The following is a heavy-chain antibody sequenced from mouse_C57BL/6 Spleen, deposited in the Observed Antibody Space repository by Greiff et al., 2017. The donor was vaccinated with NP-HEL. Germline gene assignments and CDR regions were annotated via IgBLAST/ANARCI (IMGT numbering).Heavy chain of an antibody. D-gene: IGHD1-1*01. V-gene: IGHV1-82*01. Sequence: QVQLQQSGPELVKPGASVKISCKASGYAFSSSWMNWVKQRPGKGLEWIGRIYPGDGDTNYNGKFKGKATLTADKSSSTAYMQLSSLTSEDSAVYVCARGDYGSSYAFDYWGQGTTLTVSS. CDR2: IYPGDGDT. CDR3: ARGDYGSSYAFDY. CDR1: GYAFSSSW. J-gene: IGHJ2*01.